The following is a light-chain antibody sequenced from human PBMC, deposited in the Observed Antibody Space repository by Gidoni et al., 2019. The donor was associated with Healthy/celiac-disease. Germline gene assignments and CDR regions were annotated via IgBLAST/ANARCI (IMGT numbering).Light chain of an antibody. CDR2: KAS. CDR1: QSISSW. Sequence: DIQLTQSPSTLSASVGDRVTITGRASQSISSWLAWYQQKPGKAPKLLIYKASSLESGVPSRFSGSGSGTEFTLTISSLQPDDFATYYCQQYNSYRTFXHXTKVEIK. V-gene: IGKV1-5*03. CDR3: QQYNSYRT. J-gene: IGKJ1*01.